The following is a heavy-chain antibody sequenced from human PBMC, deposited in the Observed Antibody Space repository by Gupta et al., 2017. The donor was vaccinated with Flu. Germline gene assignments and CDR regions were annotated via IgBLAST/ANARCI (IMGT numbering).Heavy chain of an antibody. J-gene: IGHJ4*02. Sequence: QVQLVQSGAEVKKPGASVKVSCKASGYTFTSYYMHWVRQAPGQGLEWMGIINPSGGSTSYAQKFQGRVTMTRDTSTSTVDMELSRMRAEDTAVYYGARGSGGYLFDYGGQGTLVTVSS. D-gene: IGHD3-22*01. V-gene: IGHV1-46*01. CDR3: ARGSGGYLFDY. CDR1: GYTFTSYY. CDR2: INPSGGST.